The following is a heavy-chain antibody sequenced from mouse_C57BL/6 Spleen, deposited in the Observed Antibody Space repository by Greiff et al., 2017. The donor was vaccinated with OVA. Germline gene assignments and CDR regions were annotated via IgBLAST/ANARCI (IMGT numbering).Heavy chain of an antibody. Sequence: EVQLVESGGGLVQPGGSLSLSCAASGFTFTDYYMSWVRQPPGKALEWLGFIRNKANGYTTEYSASVKGRFTISRDNSQSILYLQMNALRAEDSATYYCARSPTAQALDYWGQGTTLTVSS. CDR3: ARSPTAQALDY. CDR1: GFTFTDYY. J-gene: IGHJ2*01. D-gene: IGHD3-2*02. V-gene: IGHV7-3*01. CDR2: IRNKANGYTT.